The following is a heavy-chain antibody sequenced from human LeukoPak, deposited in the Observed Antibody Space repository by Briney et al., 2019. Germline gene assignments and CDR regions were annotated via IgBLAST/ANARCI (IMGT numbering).Heavy chain of an antibody. Sequence: SETLSLTCTVSGASISTSYWCGIRQPPGKGLEWIGYIHYSGDINYNPSLKSRVTISAYTSKNRLSLKLSSVTAADTAVYYCARVGCSGGSCYPDYWGQGTLVTVSS. J-gene: IGHJ4*02. CDR3: ARVGCSGGSCYPDY. CDR1: GASISTSY. V-gene: IGHV4-59*01. D-gene: IGHD2-15*01. CDR2: IHYSGDI.